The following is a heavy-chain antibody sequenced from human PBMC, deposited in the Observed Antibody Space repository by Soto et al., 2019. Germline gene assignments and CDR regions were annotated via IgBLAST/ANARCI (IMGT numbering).Heavy chain of an antibody. V-gene: IGHV3-30*03. CDR3: AREIQLAYEDFDL. CDR1: GFTFSSYG. J-gene: IGHJ2*01. Sequence: QVQLVESGGGVVQPGRSLRLSCAASGFTFSSYGMHWVRQAPGKVLEWVAVISYDGGNKYYAYSVKGRFTISRDNSKNTVYLQMNSLRAEDTAVYYCAREIQLAYEDFDLWGRGTLVTVSS. D-gene: IGHD5-12*01. CDR2: ISYDGGNK.